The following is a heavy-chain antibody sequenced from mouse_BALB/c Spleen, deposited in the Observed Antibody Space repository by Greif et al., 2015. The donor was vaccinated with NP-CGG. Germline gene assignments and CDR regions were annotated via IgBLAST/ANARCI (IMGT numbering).Heavy chain of an antibody. CDR2: IDPANGNT. CDR1: GFNIKDTY. J-gene: IGHJ4*01. D-gene: IGHD2-3*01. Sequence: VQLKESGAELVKPGASVKLSCTASGFNIKDTYMHWVKQRPEQGLEWIGRIDPANGNTKYDPKFQGKATITADTSSNTAYLQLSSLTSEDTAVYYCARIYAGDYWGQGTSVTVSS. CDR3: ARIYAGDY. V-gene: IGHV14-3*02.